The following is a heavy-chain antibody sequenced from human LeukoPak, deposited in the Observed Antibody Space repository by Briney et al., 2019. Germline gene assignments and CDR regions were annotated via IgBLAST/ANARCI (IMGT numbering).Heavy chain of an antibody. CDR2: ITNSGGTT. D-gene: IGHD2/OR15-2a*01. CDR1: GFTFSSYA. Sequence: PGGSLRLSCAASGFTFSSYAMSWVRQAPGKGLEWVSAITNSGGTTYYADSVKGRFTISRDNSKNTLYLQMNSLRAEDTAVYYCAKSHSLEYRGYFDYWGQGTLVTVSS. V-gene: IGHV3-23*01. CDR3: AKSHSLEYRGYFDY. J-gene: IGHJ4*02.